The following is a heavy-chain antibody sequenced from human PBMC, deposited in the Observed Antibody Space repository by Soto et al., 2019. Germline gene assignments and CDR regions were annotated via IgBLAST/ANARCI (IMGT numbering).Heavy chain of an antibody. J-gene: IGHJ5*02. CDR3: ARQASYWHGGGGWFDP. D-gene: IGHD2-8*02. Sequence: EVQLVESGGGLVQPGGSLRLSCAASVFTFSAYDMHWVRQATGKGLEWVSAIGTQHDTYYPDSVKGRFTISRDNAKNSLYFQMNSLRAGDTAVYYCARQASYWHGGGGWFDPWGQGTLVTVSS. CDR1: VFTFSAYD. V-gene: IGHV3-13*01. CDR2: IGTQHDT.